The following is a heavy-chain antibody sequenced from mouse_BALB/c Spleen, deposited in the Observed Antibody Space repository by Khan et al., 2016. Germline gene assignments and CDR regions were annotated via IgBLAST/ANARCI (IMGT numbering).Heavy chain of an antibody. CDR3: ARDGYYVDAMDY. CDR2: IRNKANGYTT. J-gene: IGHJ4*01. D-gene: IGHD2-3*01. Sequence: EVELVASGGGLVQPGGSLRLSCATSGFTFTDYYMSWVRQPPGKALELLGFIRNKANGYTTESSASVKGRFTISRDNSQSIVYLQMNTLRAEDSATYYCARDGYYVDAMDYWGQGTSVTVSS. CDR1: GFTFTDYY. V-gene: IGHV7-3*02.